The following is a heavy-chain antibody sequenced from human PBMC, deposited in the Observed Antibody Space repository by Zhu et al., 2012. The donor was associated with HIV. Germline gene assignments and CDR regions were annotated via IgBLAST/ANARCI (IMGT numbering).Heavy chain of an antibody. CDR2: IYYSGST. V-gene: IGHV4-59*01. J-gene: IGHJ4*02. Sequence: QVQLQDSGPGLVKPSETLSLTCTVSGGSISSYYWSWIRQPPGKGLEWIGYIYYSGSTSYNPSLKSRVTISVDTSKNQFSLILRSVTAADTAVYYCARERGGGDGYEPLFDYVGPGNPWSTVSS. CDR1: GGSISSYY. D-gene: IGHD5-12*01. CDR3: ARERGGGDGYEPLFDY.